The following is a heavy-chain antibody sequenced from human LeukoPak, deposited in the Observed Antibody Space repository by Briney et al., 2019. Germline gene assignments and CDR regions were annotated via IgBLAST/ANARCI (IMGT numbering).Heavy chain of an antibody. D-gene: IGHD3-3*01. CDR2: IRSKANSYAT. J-gene: IGHJ6*03. CDR3: TSSYYDFWSGHYYMDV. Sequence: GGSLKLSCAASGFTFSGSAMHWVRQASGKGLEWVGRIRSKANSYATAYAASVNGRFTISRDDSKNTAYLQMNSLKTEDTAVYYCTSSYYDFWSGHYYMDVWGKGTTVTVSS. CDR1: GFTFSGSA. V-gene: IGHV3-73*01.